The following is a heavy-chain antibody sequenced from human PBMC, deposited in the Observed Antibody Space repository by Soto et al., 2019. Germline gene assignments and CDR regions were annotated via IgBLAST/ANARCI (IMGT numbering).Heavy chain of an antibody. CDR3: AKSLASGTHDAFDI. CDR1: GGTFSSYA. Sequence: SVKVSCKASGGTFSSYAISWVRQAPGQGLEWMGGIIPIFGTANYAQKFQGRVTITADESTSTAYMELSSLRSEDTAVYYCAKSLASGTHDAFDIWGQGTMVTVSS. CDR2: IIPIFGTA. V-gene: IGHV1-69*13. D-gene: IGHD3-16*02. J-gene: IGHJ3*02.